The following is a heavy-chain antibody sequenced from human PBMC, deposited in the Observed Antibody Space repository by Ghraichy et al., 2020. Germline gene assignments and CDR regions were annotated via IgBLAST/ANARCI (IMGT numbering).Heavy chain of an antibody. CDR2: IYYSGST. D-gene: IGHD2-2*01. CDR1: GGSISSGGYY. V-gene: IGHV4-31*03. J-gene: IGHJ6*03. CDR3: ARASVVPAATLYYYYYYMDV. Sequence: LSLTCTVSGGSISSGGYYWSWIRQHPGKGLEWIGYIYYSGSTYYNPSLKSRVTISVDTSKNQFSLKLSSVTAADTAVYYCARASVVPAATLYYYYYYMDVWGKGTTVTVSS.